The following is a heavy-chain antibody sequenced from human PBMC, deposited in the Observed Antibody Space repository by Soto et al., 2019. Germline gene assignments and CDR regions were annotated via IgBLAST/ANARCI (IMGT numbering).Heavy chain of an antibody. V-gene: IGHV3-30-3*01. J-gene: IGHJ6*02. CDR1: GFTFSSYA. D-gene: IGHD2-2*01. CDR2: ISYDGSNK. Sequence: GGSLRLSCAASGFTFSSYAMHWVRQAPGKGLEWVAVISYDGSNKYYADSVKGRFTISRDNSKNTLYLQMNSLRAEDTAVYYCARDGVVVPAATDYYYYYGMDVWGQGTTVTVSS. CDR3: ARDGVVVPAATDYYYYYGMDV.